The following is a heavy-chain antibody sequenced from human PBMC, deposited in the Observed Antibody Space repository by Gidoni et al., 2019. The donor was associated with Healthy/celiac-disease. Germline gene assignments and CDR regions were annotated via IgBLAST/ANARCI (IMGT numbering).Heavy chain of an antibody. CDR3: AREGYCSSTSCQFDY. V-gene: IGHV3-33*01. J-gene: IGHJ4*02. CDR2: IWYDGSNK. D-gene: IGHD2-2*01. Sequence: QVQLVESGGGVVQPGRSLRLSCAASGFPFSSYGMHWVRQAPGKGLEWVAVIWYDGSNKYYADSVKGRFTISRDNSKNTLYLQMNSLRAEDTAVYYCAREGYCSSTSCQFDYWGQGTLVTVSS. CDR1: GFPFSSYG.